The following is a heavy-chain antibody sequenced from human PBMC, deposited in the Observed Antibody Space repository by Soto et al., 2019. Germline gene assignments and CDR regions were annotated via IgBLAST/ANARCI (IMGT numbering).Heavy chain of an antibody. CDR2: IIPIFATV. CDR3: ARGGRGYSSAPRYYFDY. V-gene: IGHV1-69*01. J-gene: IGHJ4*02. D-gene: IGHD5-18*01. CDR1: GGSFSSNP. Sequence: QVQLVQSGSEVKKPGSSVKVSCKASGGSFSSNPISWVRQAPGQGLEWMAGIIPIFATVHYAQKFQGRVMITADESTSTAYMELTSLRSEDTAVYFCARGGRGYSSAPRYYFDYWGQGTLVTVSS.